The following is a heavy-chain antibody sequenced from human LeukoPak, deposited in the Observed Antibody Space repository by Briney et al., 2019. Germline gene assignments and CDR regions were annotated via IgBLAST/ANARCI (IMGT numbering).Heavy chain of an antibody. CDR3: ARGLPADPGAFDI. CDR2: INPNSGGT. V-gene: IGHV1-2*02. J-gene: IGHJ3*02. Sequence: EASVKVSCTASGYTFTGYYMHWVRQAPGQGLEWMGWINPNSGGTNYAQKFQGRVTMTRDTSISTAYMELSRLRSDDTAVYYCARGLPADPGAFDIWGQGTMVTVSS. D-gene: IGHD2-2*01. CDR1: GYTFTGYY.